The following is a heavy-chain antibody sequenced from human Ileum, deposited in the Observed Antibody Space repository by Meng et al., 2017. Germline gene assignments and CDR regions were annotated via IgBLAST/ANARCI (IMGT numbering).Heavy chain of an antibody. CDR3: ARGPGRGSGSGSFDY. D-gene: IGHD3-10*01. J-gene: IGHJ4*02. CDR2: IYSSGST. V-gene: IGHV4-31*01. CDR1: GGSISSGGFY. Sequence: GRRQEWGPGLGKPSPPLSPTCTVSGGSISSGGFYWSWIRQHPGKGLEWIGYIYSSGSTYYNPSLKSLVSISVDTSKNQFSLKLSSVTAADTAVYYCARGPGRGSGSGSFDYWGQGTLVTVSS.